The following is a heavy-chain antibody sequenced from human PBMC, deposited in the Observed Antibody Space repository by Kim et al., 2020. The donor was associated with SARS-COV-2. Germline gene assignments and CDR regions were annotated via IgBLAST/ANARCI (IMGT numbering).Heavy chain of an antibody. CDR3: AKGDMEVVGYFQH. J-gene: IGHJ1*01. Sequence: YYAASVKARFAISRDNYKNTLYLQMNSLRAGGAAVYYCAKGDMEVVGYFQHWGQGTLVTVSS. D-gene: IGHD1-26*01. V-gene: IGHV3-23*03.